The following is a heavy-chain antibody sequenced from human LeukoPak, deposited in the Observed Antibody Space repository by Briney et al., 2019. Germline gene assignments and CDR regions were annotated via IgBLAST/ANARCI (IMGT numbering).Heavy chain of an antibody. CDR3: AKGPRAYSGYAYYFDY. V-gene: IGHV3-30*02. J-gene: IGHJ4*02. Sequence: AGGSLRLSCAASGFTFSSYSMRWVRQAPGRGLEWVAFIRYDGSNKYYADSVKGRFTISRDNSKNTLYLQMNSLRAEDTAVYYCAKGPRAYSGYAYYFDYWGQGTLVTVSS. CDR2: IRYDGSNK. D-gene: IGHD5-12*01. CDR1: GFTFSSYS.